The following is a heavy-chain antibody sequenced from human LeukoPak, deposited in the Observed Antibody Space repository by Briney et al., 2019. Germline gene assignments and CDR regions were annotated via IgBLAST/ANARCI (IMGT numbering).Heavy chain of an antibody. CDR3: ARGPPASYYDILTGYGAGFDP. CDR2: IYYSGST. D-gene: IGHD3-9*01. J-gene: IGHJ5*02. V-gene: IGHV4-59*01. Sequence: PSETLSLTCTVSGDSISGYYWSWIRQPPGKGLERIGYIYYSGSTNYNPSLKSRVTISVDTSKNQFSLKLSSVTAADTAVYYCARGPPASYYDILTGYGAGFDPWGEGTLVTVSS. CDR1: GDSISGYY.